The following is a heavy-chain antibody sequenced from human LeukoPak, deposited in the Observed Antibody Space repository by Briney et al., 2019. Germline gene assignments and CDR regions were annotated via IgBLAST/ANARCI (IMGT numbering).Heavy chain of an antibody. CDR3: AREATVTEFDY. Sequence: ASVKVSCKASGYTFTGYYMHWVRQAPGQGLEWMGWINPNSGGTNYAQKFQGRVTMTRDTPTSTVYMELSSLRSEDTAVYYCAREATVTEFDYWGQGTLVTVSS. D-gene: IGHD4-17*01. J-gene: IGHJ4*02. V-gene: IGHV1-2*02. CDR2: INPNSGGT. CDR1: GYTFTGYY.